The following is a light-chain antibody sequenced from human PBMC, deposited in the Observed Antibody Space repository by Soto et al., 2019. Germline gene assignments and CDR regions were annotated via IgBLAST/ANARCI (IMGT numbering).Light chain of an antibody. J-gene: IGLJ2*01. CDR1: SSDVGGYNF. CDR3: SSYRNTNTVV. CDR2: DVS. V-gene: IGLV2-14*01. Sequence: QSALTQPASVSGSPGQSITISCTGTSSDVGGYNFVSWYQQHPGRAPKLMIYDVSDRPSGVSNRFSGSKSGNTASLTISGLQAEDEADYYCSSYRNTNTVVFGGGTKLTVL.